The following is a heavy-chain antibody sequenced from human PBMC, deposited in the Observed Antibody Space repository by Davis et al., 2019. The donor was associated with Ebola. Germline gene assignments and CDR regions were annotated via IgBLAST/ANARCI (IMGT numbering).Heavy chain of an antibody. CDR2: IYSSGST. J-gene: IGHJ2*01. V-gene: IGHV4-59*12. Sequence: ESLKISCAASGFTFSNAWMSWVRQAPGKGLEWLGYIYSSGSTNYNPSLKSRVTISVDTSKNQFSLKLSSVTATDTAVYYCARESGNCSGGSCYNGYFDLWGRGTLVTVSS. CDR1: GFTFSNAW. D-gene: IGHD2-15*01. CDR3: ARESGNCSGGSCYNGYFDL.